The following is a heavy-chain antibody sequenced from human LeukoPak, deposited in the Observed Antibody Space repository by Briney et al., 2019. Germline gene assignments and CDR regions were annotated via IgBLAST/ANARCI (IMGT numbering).Heavy chain of an antibody. CDR2: ISSSGVT. CDR3: ARDFYGSGSSPLGFDP. J-gene: IGHJ5*02. Sequence: SETLPLTCTVSGVSISSGVYYWSWIRQVPGRGLEWIGYISSSGVTKYNPFLNSRFTVSFDTSKNQFSLKVTFVTAADTGIYYCARDFYGSGSSPLGFDPWGQGTLVIVSS. V-gene: IGHV4-31*03. CDR1: GVSISSGVYY. D-gene: IGHD3-10*01.